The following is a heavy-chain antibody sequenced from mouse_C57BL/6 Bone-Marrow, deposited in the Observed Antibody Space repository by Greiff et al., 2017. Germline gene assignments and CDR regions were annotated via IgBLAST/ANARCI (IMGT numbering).Heavy chain of an antibody. CDR1: GFTFSSYG. CDR2: ISSGGSYT. CDR3: ARHWDFDY. V-gene: IGHV5-6*01. D-gene: IGHD4-1*01. J-gene: IGHJ2*01. Sequence: EVQGVESGGDLVKPGGSLKLSCAASGFTFSSYGMSWVRQTPDKRLEWVATISSGGSYTYYPDSVKGRFTISRDNAKNTLYLQMSSLESEDTAMYYCARHWDFDYWGQGTTLTVSS.